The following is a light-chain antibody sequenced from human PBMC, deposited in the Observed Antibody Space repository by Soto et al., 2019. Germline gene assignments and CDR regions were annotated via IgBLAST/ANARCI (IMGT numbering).Light chain of an antibody. J-gene: IGLJ2*01. CDR1: NSDVGGHNF. CDR2: EVS. Sequence: QSALTQPASVSGSPGQSITISCTGTNSDVGGHNFVSWYQHRPGKAPKLIIYEVSNRPTGLSSRFSGSKSGNTASLLISGLQSEDEAEYFCTSYTTTRNVVFGGGTQLTVL. V-gene: IGLV2-14*01. CDR3: TSYTTTRNVV.